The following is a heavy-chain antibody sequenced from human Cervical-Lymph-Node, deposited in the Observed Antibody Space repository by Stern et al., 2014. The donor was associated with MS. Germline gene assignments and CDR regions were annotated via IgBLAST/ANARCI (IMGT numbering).Heavy chain of an antibody. CDR3: ARHRERSSWRDYFYGMDV. Sequence: EVQLVESGAEVKKPGESLKISCKGSGYSFATYWIGWVRQMPGKGLEWVGIIYPADSDPRYSPSFRGQVTISADTSTNTAYLQWSSLRASDTAMYYCARHRERSSWRDYFYGMDVWGQGTTVTVSS. J-gene: IGHJ6*02. V-gene: IGHV5-51*01. CDR2: IYPADSDP. D-gene: IGHD1-26*01. CDR1: GYSFATYW.